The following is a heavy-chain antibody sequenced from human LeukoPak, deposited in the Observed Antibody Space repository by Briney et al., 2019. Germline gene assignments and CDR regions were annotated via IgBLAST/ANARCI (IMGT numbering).Heavy chain of an antibody. Sequence: PGGSLRLSCAASGFTFSSYSMNWVRQAPGKGLEWVSSISSSSSYIYYADSVRGRFTISRDNAENSLWLQMNSLRAEDSAVYYCARLRRNSDRSGFYNYYDYWGQGTLVTVSS. CDR1: GFTFSSYS. V-gene: IGHV3-21*01. CDR3: ARLRRNSDRSGFYNYYDY. J-gene: IGHJ4*02. D-gene: IGHD3-22*01. CDR2: ISSSSSYI.